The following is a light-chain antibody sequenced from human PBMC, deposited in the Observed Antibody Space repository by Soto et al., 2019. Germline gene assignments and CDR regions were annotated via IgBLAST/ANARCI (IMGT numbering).Light chain of an antibody. CDR1: QSVSSAY. V-gene: IGKV3-20*01. CDR3: PHYGGSLT. J-gene: IGKJ4*01. Sequence: EIVLTQSPGTLSLSPGERATLSCRASQSVSSAYLAWYQQRPGQAPRLLIYAASSRATAIPDRFSGSGSGTDFTLTISRLEPEDFAVYYCPHYGGSLTLGGGTKVDIK. CDR2: AAS.